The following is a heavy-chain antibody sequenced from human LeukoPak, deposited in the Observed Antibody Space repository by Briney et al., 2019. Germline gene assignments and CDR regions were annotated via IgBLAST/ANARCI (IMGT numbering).Heavy chain of an antibody. V-gene: IGHV4-34*01. Sequence: PSETLSLTCAVYGGSFSGYYWSWIRQPPGKGLEWIGEINHSGSTNYNPSLKSRVTISVDTSKNQFSLKLSSVTAADTAVYYCARGRKKQQLVRIYYYYGMDVWGQGTTVTVSS. D-gene: IGHD6-13*01. J-gene: IGHJ6*02. CDR1: GGSFSGYY. CDR3: ARGRKKQQLVRIYYYYGMDV. CDR2: INHSGST.